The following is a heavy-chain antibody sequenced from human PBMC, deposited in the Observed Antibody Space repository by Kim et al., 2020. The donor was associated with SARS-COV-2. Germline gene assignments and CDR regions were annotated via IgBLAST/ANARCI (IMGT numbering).Heavy chain of an antibody. V-gene: IGHV4-39*02. CDR1: GGFVSTSGYF. Sequence: SETLSLTCSVSGGFVSTSGYFWAWIRQPPGRGLEWIGMIYYSGSTFYSPSLKGQVTISVDLSWNHFSLTLRSATAADMGVYYCARLAKSAERYFDLWGRGTLVTVSS. CDR2: IYYSGST. J-gene: IGHJ2*01. CDR3: ARLAKSAERYFDL.